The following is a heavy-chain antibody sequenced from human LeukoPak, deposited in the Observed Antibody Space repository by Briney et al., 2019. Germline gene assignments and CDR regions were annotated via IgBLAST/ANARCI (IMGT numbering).Heavy chain of an antibody. CDR3: ARSSLIAAGGYYYYYGTDV. Sequence: GGSLRLSCAASGFNVSSNYMSWVRQAPGKGLEWVSVIYSGGSTYYADSVKGRFTISRDNSKNTLYLQMNSLRAEDTAVYYCARSSLIAAGGYYYYYGTDVWGQGTTVTVSS. CDR2: IYSGGST. V-gene: IGHV3-53*01. D-gene: IGHD6-13*01. CDR1: GFNVSSNY. J-gene: IGHJ6*02.